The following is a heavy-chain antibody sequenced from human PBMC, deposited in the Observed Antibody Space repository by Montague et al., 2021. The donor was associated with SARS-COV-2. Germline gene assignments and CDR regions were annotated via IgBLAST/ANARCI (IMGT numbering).Heavy chain of an antibody. CDR2: IYTSGST. CDR1: GGSISSYY. CDR3: AREAWFGDKTSASEYYGMDV. J-gene: IGHJ6*02. D-gene: IGHD3-10*01. V-gene: IGHV4-4*07. Sequence: TLSLTCTVSGGSISSYYWSWIRQPAGKGLEWIGRIYTSGSTNYXPSLKSRVTMSVDTSKNQFSLKLSSVTAADTAMYYCAREAWFGDKTSASEYYGMDVWGQGTTVTVSS.